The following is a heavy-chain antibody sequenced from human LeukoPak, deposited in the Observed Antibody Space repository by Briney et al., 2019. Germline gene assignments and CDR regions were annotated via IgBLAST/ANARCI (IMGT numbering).Heavy chain of an antibody. Sequence: ASVKVSCKASGYTFTSYAMHWVRQAPGRRLEWMGWINTGNGNTKYSQKFQGRVTITRDTSANTTYMELRSLRSEDTAVYYCARDYFDILTGYPQGMDVWGKGTTVTVSS. J-gene: IGHJ6*04. CDR3: ARDYFDILTGYPQGMDV. CDR1: GYTFTSYA. D-gene: IGHD3-9*01. V-gene: IGHV1-3*04. CDR2: INTGNGNT.